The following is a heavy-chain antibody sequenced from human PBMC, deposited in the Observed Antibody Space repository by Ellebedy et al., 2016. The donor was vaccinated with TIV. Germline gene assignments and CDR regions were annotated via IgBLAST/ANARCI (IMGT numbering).Heavy chain of an antibody. CDR2: IYYSGST. CDR1: GGSFSGYY. V-gene: IGHV4-59*12. Sequence: SETLSLTCAVYGGSFSGYYWSWIRQPPGKGLEWIGYIYYSGSTNYNPSLKSRVTISLDSSKNQVSLRLNSVTAADTAMYYCIRGPGRGYPTDKWGPGTLVTVSS. D-gene: IGHD5-12*01. CDR3: IRGPGRGYPTDK. J-gene: IGHJ4*02.